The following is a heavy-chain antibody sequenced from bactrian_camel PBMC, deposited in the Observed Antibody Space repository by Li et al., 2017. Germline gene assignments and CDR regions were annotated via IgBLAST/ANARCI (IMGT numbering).Heavy chain of an antibody. CDR3: ARGYSNLGSLD. J-gene: IGHJ4*01. D-gene: IGHD5*01. V-gene: IGHV3S63*01. CDR2: IYFGGGAL. Sequence: HVQLVESGGGLVQAGDSLRLSCTVSGLTLDDYAMGWFRQAPGQEREGVASIYFGGGALSYADSVKGRFTYSRDNAKNTLYLQLNSLRTEDTAMYYCARGYSNLGSLDRGQGTQVTVS. CDR1: GLTLDDYA.